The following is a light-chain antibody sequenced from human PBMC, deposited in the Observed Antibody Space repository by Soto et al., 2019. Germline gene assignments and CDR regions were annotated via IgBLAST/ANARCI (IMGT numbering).Light chain of an antibody. CDR1: QSVSSSF. Sequence: EIVLRQCPGTLCLSPGERVPLSCLASQSVSSSFLAWYQQKVGQAPRLLIYGAYSRATGITDRFSGSGSGTDFTLTISRLEPEDFAVYYCQPYGSSPRTVGPVTRLEIK. J-gene: IGKJ5*01. V-gene: IGKV3-20*01. CDR3: QPYGSSPRT. CDR2: GAY.